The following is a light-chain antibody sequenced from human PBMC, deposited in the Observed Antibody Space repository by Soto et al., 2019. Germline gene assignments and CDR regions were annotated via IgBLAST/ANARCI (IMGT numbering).Light chain of an antibody. Sequence: DIQMTQSPSTLSASVGDRVTITCLARQSISSWLAWYQQKPGKDPKLLIYKASNLESGVPSRFSGSGSGTEFPLTISSLQPDDFATYYCQQYNSDSQTCGQGTKVDIK. CDR3: QQYNSDSQT. CDR1: QSISSW. V-gene: IGKV1-5*03. CDR2: KAS. J-gene: IGKJ1*01.